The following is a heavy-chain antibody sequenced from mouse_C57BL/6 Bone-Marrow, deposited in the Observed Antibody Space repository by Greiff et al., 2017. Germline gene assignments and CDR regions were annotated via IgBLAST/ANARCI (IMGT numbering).Heavy chain of an antibody. CDR1: GFTFSSYA. D-gene: IGHD1-1*01. Sequence: VQLKQSGGGLVKPGGSLKLSCAASGFTFSSYAMSWVRQTPEKRLEWVATISDGGSYTYYPDNVKGRFTISRDNAKNNLYLQMSHLKSEDTAMYYCAREGFITTVVEGWDWGQGTLVTVSA. CDR3: AREGFITTVVEGWD. J-gene: IGHJ3*01. CDR2: ISDGGSYT. V-gene: IGHV5-4*01.